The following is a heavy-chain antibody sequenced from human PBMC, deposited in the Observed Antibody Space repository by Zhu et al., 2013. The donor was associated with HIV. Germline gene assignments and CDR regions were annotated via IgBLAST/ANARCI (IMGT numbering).Heavy chain of an antibody. CDR3: ARGRYYYDHDGYYHEYFQL. D-gene: IGHD3-22*01. Sequence: QLQLVQSGGEVKKPGASVRVSCQASGYPFSDYDINWVRQAAGQGLEWMGWLNPKTGNTGYAQKFQGRVTMTTDSSTNTAHLEVRSLRYDDTAIYYCARGRYYYDHDGYYHEYFQLWGQGTLVTVSS. CDR1: GYPFSDYD. CDR2: LNPKTGNT. V-gene: IGHV1-8*02. J-gene: IGHJ1*01.